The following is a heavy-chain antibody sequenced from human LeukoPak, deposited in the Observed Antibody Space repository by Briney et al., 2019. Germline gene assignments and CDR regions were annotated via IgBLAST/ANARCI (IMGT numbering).Heavy chain of an antibody. CDR1: GFTFSSYN. Sequence: PGGSLRLSCAASGFTFSSYNMNWVRQAPGKGLEWVSSISSSSTYIYYADSVRGRFTISRDNSKNTLYLQMNSLRAEDTAVYYCASMYFSQYLQHWGQGTLVTVSS. V-gene: IGHV3-21*04. CDR3: ASMYFSQYLQH. D-gene: IGHD2-8*01. J-gene: IGHJ1*01. CDR2: ISSSSTYI.